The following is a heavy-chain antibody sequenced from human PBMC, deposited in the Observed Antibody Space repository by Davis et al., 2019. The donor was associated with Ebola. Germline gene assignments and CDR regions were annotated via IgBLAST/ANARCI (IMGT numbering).Heavy chain of an antibody. J-gene: IGHJ6*02. V-gene: IGHV3-7*03. CDR1: GFTFSSYW. CDR3: ASQQWLVARPEEYYYYYGMDV. Sequence: GESLKISCAASGFTFSSYWMSWVRQAPGKGLEWVANIKQDGSEKYYVDSVKGRFTISRDNSKNTLYLQMNSLRAEDTAVYYCASQQWLVARPEEYYYYYGMDVWGQGTTVTVSS. CDR2: IKQDGSEK. D-gene: IGHD6-19*01.